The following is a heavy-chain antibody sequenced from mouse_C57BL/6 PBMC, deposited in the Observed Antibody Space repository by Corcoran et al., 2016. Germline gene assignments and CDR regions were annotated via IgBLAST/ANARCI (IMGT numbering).Heavy chain of an antibody. CDR3: ARQDYGSSSFAY. V-gene: IGHV9-3*01. D-gene: IGHD1-1*01. CDR1: GYTFTTYG. Sequence: QIQLVQSGPELKKPGETVKISCKAAGYTFTTYGMSWVKQAPGKGLKWMGWINTYSGVPTYADDFKGRFAFSLETSASTAYLQINNLKNEDTATYFWARQDYGSSSFAYWGQGTLVTVSA. CDR2: INTYSGVP. J-gene: IGHJ3*01.